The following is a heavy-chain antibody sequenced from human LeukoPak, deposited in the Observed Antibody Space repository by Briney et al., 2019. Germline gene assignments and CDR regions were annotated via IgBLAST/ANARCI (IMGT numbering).Heavy chain of an antibody. CDR2: IYYSGST. Sequence: PSETLSLTCTVSGGSISSSSYYWGWIRQPPGKGLEWIGSIYYSGSTYYNSSLKSRVTISVDTSKNQFSLKLSSVTAADTAVYYCARREKMATIGGYFDYWGQGTLVTVSS. CDR1: GGSISSSSYY. V-gene: IGHV4-39*01. CDR3: ARREKMATIGGYFDY. D-gene: IGHD5-24*01. J-gene: IGHJ4*02.